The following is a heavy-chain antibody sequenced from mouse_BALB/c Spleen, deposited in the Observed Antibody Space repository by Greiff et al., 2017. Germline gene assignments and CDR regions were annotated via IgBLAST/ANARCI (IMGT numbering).Heavy chain of an antibody. CDR2: IRSKSNNYAT. D-gene: IGHD1-1*01. V-gene: IGHV10-1*02. Sequence: EVKVIESGGGLVQPKGSLKLSCAASGFTFNTYAMNWVRQAPGKGLEWVARIRSKSNNYATYYADSVKDRFTISRDDSQSMLYLQMNNLKTEDTAMYYCVRQRGYYGSSYWYFDVWGAGTTVTVSS. J-gene: IGHJ1*01. CDR1: GFTFNTYA. CDR3: VRQRGYYGSSYWYFDV.